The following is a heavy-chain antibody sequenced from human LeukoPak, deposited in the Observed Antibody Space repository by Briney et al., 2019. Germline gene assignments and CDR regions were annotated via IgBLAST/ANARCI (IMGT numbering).Heavy chain of an antibody. V-gene: IGHV3-30*02. Sequence: GGSLRLSCAASGFTFSRSGMHWVRQAPGKGLEWVTFIQYDGNNKHYADSVKGRFTISRDNSKNTLYLQMNSLRTEDTAVYYCAKRAAYYGDYDYWGQGTLVTVSS. D-gene: IGHD4-17*01. J-gene: IGHJ4*02. CDR2: IQYDGNNK. CDR1: GFTFSRSG. CDR3: AKRAAYYGDYDY.